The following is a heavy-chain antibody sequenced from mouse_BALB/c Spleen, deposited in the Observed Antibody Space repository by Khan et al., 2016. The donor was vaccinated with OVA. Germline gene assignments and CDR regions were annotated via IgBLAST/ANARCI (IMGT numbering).Heavy chain of an antibody. Sequence: VQLKQSGPGLVKPSQSLSLTCTVTGYSITSEYAWNWIRQFPGNKLEWMGYINYSGNTRFNPSLKSRTSINRDTSKNQFFLQLNSVTTEDTATYYCARKDYYDYDPFPYWGQGTLVTVSA. CDR3: ARKDYYDYDPFPY. D-gene: IGHD2-4*01. CDR1: GYSITSEYA. V-gene: IGHV3-2*02. J-gene: IGHJ3*01. CDR2: INYSGNT.